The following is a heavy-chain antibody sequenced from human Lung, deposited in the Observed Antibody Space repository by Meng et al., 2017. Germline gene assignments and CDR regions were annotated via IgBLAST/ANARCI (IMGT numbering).Heavy chain of an antibody. V-gene: IGHV4-34*01. CDR1: GWSFSDYY. D-gene: IGHD4-11*01. J-gene: IGHJ4*02. Sequence: QVALQQCGAELLEPSETLSLTCVVSGWSFSDYYWSWLRQPPGKGLEWIGEINHSGSTNYNPSLESRATISVDTSQNTLSLKLSSVTAADSAVYYCARGPTTMAHDFDYWGQGTLVTVSS. CDR3: ARGPTTMAHDFDY. CDR2: INHSGST.